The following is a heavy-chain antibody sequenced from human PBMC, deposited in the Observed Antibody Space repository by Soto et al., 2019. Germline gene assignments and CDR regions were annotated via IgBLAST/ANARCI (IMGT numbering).Heavy chain of an antibody. CDR1: GYTFTSYG. CDR2: ISAYNGNT. J-gene: IGHJ6*02. CDR3: ARDRCSSGSCYPPYHYYGMDV. D-gene: IGHD2-2*01. Sequence: GASVKVSCKASGYTFTSYGISWVRQAPGQGLEWMGWISAYNGNTNYAQKLQGRVTMTTDTSTSTAYMEPRSLRAEDTAVYYCARDRCSSGSCYPPYHYYGMDVWGQGTTVTVSS. V-gene: IGHV1-18*01.